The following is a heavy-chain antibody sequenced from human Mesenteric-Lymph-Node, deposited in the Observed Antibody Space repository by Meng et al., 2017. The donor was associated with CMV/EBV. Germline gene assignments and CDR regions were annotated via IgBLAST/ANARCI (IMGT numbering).Heavy chain of an antibody. J-gene: IGHJ3*02. D-gene: IGHD2-2*01. CDR1: GGSFSGYY. Sequence: GSLRLSCAVYGGSFSGYYWSWIRQPPGKGLEWIGEINHSGSTNYNPSLKSRVTISVDTSKNQFSLKLSSVTAADTAAYYCARERRFNNRYCSSTSCYSGAFDIWGQGTMVTVSS. V-gene: IGHV4-34*01. CDR2: INHSGST. CDR3: ARERRFNNRYCSSTSCYSGAFDI.